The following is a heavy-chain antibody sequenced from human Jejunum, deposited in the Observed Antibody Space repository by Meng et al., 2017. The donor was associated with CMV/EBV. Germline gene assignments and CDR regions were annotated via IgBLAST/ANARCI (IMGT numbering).Heavy chain of an antibody. J-gene: IGHJ4*02. CDR3: AADAGHGDPLEY. CDR2: VYSSART. D-gene: IGHD4-17*01. CDR1: TSSVTTDL. Sequence: HVHLVETAPGPVKASENLSITCTVSTSSVTTDLGNWNRQPSGKGLEWIGRVYSSARTSSHPSLRSRVLLSGDRSKNQFSLKLTSVTAADTAVYYCAADAGHGDPLEYWGQGTLVTVSS. V-gene: IGHV4-4*07.